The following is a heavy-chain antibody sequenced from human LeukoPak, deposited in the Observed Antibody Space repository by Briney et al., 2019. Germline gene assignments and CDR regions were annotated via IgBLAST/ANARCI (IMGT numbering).Heavy chain of an antibody. CDR3: ARDPEVGYCSGGSCYGQGY. V-gene: IGHV1-69*05. CDR1: GGTFSSYA. CDR2: IIPIFGTA. D-gene: IGHD2-15*01. Sequence: GASVKVSCKASGGTFSSYAISWVRQAPGQGLEWMGGIIPIFGTANYAQKFQGRVTITTDESTSTAYMELSSLRSEDTAVYYCARDPEVGYCSGGSCYGQGYWGQGTLVTVSS. J-gene: IGHJ4*02.